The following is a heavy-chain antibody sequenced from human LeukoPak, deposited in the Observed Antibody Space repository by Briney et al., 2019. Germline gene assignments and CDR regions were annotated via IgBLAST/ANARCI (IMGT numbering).Heavy chain of an antibody. D-gene: IGHD2-2*01. J-gene: IGHJ6*02. CDR3: ARALSSLGYCSSTSCWGAYYYYGMDV. V-gene: IGHV4-4*02. CDR1: GGSITNTNY. Sequence: SGTLSLTCGVSGGSITNTNYWTWVRQPPGKGLEWIGEVNLQGSTNYNPSLMGRVAISVDTSENHISLQLTSVTAADTAVYYCARALSSLGYCSSTSCWGAYYYYGMDVWGQGTTVTVSS. CDR2: VNLQGST.